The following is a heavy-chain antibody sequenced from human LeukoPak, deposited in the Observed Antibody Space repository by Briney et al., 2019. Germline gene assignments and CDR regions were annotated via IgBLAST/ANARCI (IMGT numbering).Heavy chain of an antibody. CDR1: GYSFTTHW. CDR3: ARNPSYCSKGVCFDY. J-gene: IGHJ4*02. CDR2: IYPGDSDI. V-gene: IGHV5-51*01. Sequence: GESLKISCRSSGYSFTTHWIGWVRQMPGKGLEWMGLIYPGDSDIRYSPSFQGQVTISADKSISTAYLQWSSLKASDTAMYYCARNPSYCSKGVCFDYWGQGTLVTASS. D-gene: IGHD2-8*01.